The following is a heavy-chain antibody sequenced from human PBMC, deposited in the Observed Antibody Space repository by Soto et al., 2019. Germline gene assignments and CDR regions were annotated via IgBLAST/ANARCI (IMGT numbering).Heavy chain of an antibody. CDR3: ARHHPFSAAGTFDY. Sequence: SETLSLTCAVSGDSIRSYYWSWIRQPPEKGLEWIAYFYYSGSTIYNPSLESRVTISVDTSKNQFSLKLTSVTAADTAVYYCARHHPFSAAGTFDYWGLGTLVPVSS. J-gene: IGHJ4*02. CDR2: FYYSGST. D-gene: IGHD6-25*01. CDR1: GDSIRSYY. V-gene: IGHV4-59*08.